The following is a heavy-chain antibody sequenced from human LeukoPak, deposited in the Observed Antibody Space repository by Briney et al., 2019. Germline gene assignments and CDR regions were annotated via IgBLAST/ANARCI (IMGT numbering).Heavy chain of an antibody. J-gene: IGHJ4*02. D-gene: IGHD3-22*01. CDR3: ARAMRYYYDSSGLYY. CDR2: INHSGST. Sequence: SETLSLTCAVYGGSFSGYYWSWIRQPPGKGLEWIGEINHSGSTNYNPSLRSRVTISVDTSKNQFSLKLSSVTAADTAVYYCARAMRYYYDSSGLYYWGQGTLVTVSS. V-gene: IGHV4-34*01. CDR1: GGSFSGYY.